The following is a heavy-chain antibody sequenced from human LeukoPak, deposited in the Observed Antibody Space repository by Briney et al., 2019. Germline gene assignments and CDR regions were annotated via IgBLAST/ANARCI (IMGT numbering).Heavy chain of an antibody. J-gene: IGHJ4*02. D-gene: IGHD2-15*01. Sequence: PSETLSLTCTVSGGSISSSSYYWGWIRQPPGKGLEWIGSIHYSGSTYYNPSLKSRVTISVDTTKNQFSLKLSSVTAADTAVYYCARGGGYWGQGTLVTVSS. CDR2: IHYSGST. V-gene: IGHV4-39*07. CDR1: GGSISSSSYY. CDR3: ARGGGY.